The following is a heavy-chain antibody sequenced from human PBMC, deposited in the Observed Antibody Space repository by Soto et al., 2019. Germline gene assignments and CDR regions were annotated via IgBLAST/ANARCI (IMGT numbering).Heavy chain of an antibody. CDR3: ARGETRGPRPGFDY. Sequence: EVQLVESGGGLVNPGGSLRLSCAASLFPFSSYSMNWVRQAPGKGLEWVSSISGGSEQILYADSVKGRFTVSRDNTRDSLYRHMNYLRAEDTAVYYCARGETRGPRPGFDYWGQGALVTVSS. D-gene: IGHD6-6*01. V-gene: IGHV3-21*02. J-gene: IGHJ4*02. CDR1: LFPFSSYS. CDR2: ISGGSEQI.